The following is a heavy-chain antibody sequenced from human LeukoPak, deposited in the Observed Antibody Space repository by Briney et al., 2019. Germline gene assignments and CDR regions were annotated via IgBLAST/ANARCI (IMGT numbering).Heavy chain of an antibody. Sequence: PSETLSLTCAVYGGSFTTYHWSWIRQPPGKGLEWIAEINHRGSTNYNPSLKSRVTISADTSKSQFSLKLSSVTAADTAVYYCATRDFWGQGTLVTVSS. J-gene: IGHJ4*02. CDR3: ATRDF. V-gene: IGHV4-34*01. CDR2: INHRGST. CDR1: GGSFTTYH.